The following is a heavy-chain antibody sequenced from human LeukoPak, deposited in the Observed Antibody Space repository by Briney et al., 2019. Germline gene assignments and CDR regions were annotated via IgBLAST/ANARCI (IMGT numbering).Heavy chain of an antibody. CDR2: ISYDGSNK. J-gene: IGHJ6*03. CDR3: AKDPDAFCGGDCYAWEPRYMDV. CDR1: GFTFSSYG. Sequence: PGRSLRLSCAASGFTFSSYGMHWVRQAPGKGLEWVAVISYDGSNKYYADSVKGRFTISRDNSKNALYLQLNSLRPEDTAVYYCAKDPDAFCGGDCYAWEPRYMDVWGKGTTVTVSS. V-gene: IGHV3-30*18. D-gene: IGHD2-21*02.